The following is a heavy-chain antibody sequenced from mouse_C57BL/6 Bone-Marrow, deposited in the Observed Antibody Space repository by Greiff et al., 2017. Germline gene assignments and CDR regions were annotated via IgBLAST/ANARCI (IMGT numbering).Heavy chain of an antibody. J-gene: IGHJ3*01. D-gene: IGHD2-1*01. CDR3: ARVGGNYGFAY. V-gene: IGHV1-19*01. Sequence: EVKLQQSGPVLVKPGASVKMSCKASGYTFTDYYMNWVQQSPGKSLEWIGVINPYNGGTSYNQKFKGKATLTVDKSSSTAYMELNSLTSEDSAVYYCARVGGNYGFAYWGQGTLVTVSA. CDR2: INPYNGGT. CDR1: GYTFTDYY.